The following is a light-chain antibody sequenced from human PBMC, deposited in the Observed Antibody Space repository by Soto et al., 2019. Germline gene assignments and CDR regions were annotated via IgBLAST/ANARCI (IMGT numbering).Light chain of an antibody. CDR3: QQYYSTPLT. V-gene: IGKV4-1*01. Sequence: DIMMTQSPDSLAVSLGERATINCKSSQSVLYSSNNKNYLAWYQQKPGQPPKLLIYWASTRESGVPDRFSGSGSGTDFTLTISRLQAEDVAVYYCQQYYSTPLTFGGGTKVEIK. CDR2: WAS. CDR1: QSVLYSSNNKNY. J-gene: IGKJ4*01.